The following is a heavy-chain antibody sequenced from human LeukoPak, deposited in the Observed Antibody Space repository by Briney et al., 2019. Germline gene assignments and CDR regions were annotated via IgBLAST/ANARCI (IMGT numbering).Heavy chain of an antibody. V-gene: IGHV3-74*01. J-gene: IGHJ6*02. Sequence: GGSLRLSCAASGFTFSRYWMHWVRQAPWKGLVWVSRIKTDGSYTSYADSVKGRFTISRDNAKSTLFLQMNGLRGEDTAIYYCASEEGGLDVWGQGTTVTVSS. CDR3: ASEEGGLDV. CDR1: GFTFSRYW. CDR2: IKTDGSYT.